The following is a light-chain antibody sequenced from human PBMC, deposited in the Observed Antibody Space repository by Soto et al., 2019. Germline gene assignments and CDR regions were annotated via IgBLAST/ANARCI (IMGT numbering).Light chain of an antibody. Sequence: HSALTQPPSASGSPGQSVTISCTGTSSAVGGYNYVSWYQQHPGKAPKLVIFEVNKRPSGVPDRFSGSKSGNTASLTVSGLQADDEADYYCCSGAGSNNYVFGTGTKLTVL. CDR1: SSAVGGYNY. V-gene: IGLV2-8*01. CDR3: CSGAGSNNYV. J-gene: IGLJ1*01. CDR2: EVN.